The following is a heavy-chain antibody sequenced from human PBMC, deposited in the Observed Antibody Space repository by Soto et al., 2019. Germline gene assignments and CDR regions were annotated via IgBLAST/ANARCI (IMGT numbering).Heavy chain of an antibody. D-gene: IGHD2-15*01. Sequence: GGSRRLSCAASGFTFSASTMTWVRQAPGKGLEWVSSIGSTSTNIYYADSVKGRFTISRDNAKNSLYLEMNSLRGEDTAVYYCARPLFCSGGSCFSMGYFYYYLDVWGKGTTVTVSS. J-gene: IGHJ6*03. V-gene: IGHV3-21*01. CDR2: IGSTSTNI. CDR3: ARPLFCSGGSCFSMGYFYYYLDV. CDR1: GFTFSAST.